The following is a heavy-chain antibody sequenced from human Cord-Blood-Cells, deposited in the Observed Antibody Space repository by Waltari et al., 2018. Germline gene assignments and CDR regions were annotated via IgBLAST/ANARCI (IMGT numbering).Heavy chain of an antibody. Sequence: EVQLVESGGGLVQPGGSLRLSCAASGFTFISYWMSWVRQAPGKGLEWVANIKQDGSEKYYVDSGKGRFTISRDNAKNSLYLQMNSLRAEDTAVYYCARDRVGADAFDIWGQGTMVTVSP. CDR2: IKQDGSEK. J-gene: IGHJ3*02. V-gene: IGHV3-7*01. CDR1: GFTFISYW. CDR3: ARDRVGADAFDI. D-gene: IGHD1-26*01.